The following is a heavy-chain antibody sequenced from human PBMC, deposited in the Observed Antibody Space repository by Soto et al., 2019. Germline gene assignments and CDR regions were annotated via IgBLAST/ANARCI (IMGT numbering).Heavy chain of an antibody. Sequence: EVQLVESGGVVVQPRGSLRLSCAASGFTFDDYTMHWVRQAPGKGLEWVSLISWDGSSTYYADSVKGRFTISRDNSKNSLYLQMNSLRAEDTALYYCAKGGSSGWGSNFDYWGQGTLVTVSS. J-gene: IGHJ4*02. CDR2: ISWDGSST. V-gene: IGHV3-43*01. CDR1: GFTFDDYT. D-gene: IGHD6-19*01. CDR3: AKGGSSGWGSNFDY.